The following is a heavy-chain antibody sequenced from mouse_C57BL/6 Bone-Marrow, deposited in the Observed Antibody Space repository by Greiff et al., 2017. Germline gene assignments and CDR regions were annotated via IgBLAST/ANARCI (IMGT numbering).Heavy chain of an antibody. CDR3: TTIYYGNYGAMDY. CDR1: GFNIKDDY. D-gene: IGHD2-1*01. CDR2: IDPENGDT. Sequence: VQLKQSGAELVRPGASVKLSCTASGFNIKDDYMHWVKQRPEQGLEWIGWIDPENGDTAYASKFQGKATITADTSSNTAYLQLSSLTSADTAVYYCTTIYYGNYGAMDYWGQGTSVTVSS. J-gene: IGHJ4*01. V-gene: IGHV14-4*01.